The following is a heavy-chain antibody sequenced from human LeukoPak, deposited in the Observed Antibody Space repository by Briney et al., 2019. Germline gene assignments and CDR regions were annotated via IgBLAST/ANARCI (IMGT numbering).Heavy chain of an antibody. V-gene: IGHV3-33*08. CDR3: ASSYGDSGY. CDR1: GFTFSSYW. J-gene: IGHJ4*02. Sequence: PGGSLRLSCAASGFTFSSYWMSWVRQAPGKGLEWVAVIWYDGSNKYYADSVKGRFTISRDNSMNTLYLQMNSLRAEDTAVYYCASSYGDSGYWGQGTLVTVSS. CDR2: IWYDGSNK. D-gene: IGHD4-17*01.